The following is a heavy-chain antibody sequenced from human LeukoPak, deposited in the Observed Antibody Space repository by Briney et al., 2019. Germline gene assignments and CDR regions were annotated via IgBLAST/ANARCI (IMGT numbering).Heavy chain of an antibody. V-gene: IGHV3-30*18. Sequence: PGGSLRLSCAASGFTFSSYGMHWVRQAPGKGLEWVAVISYDGSNKYYADSVKGRFTISRDNSKNTLYLQMNSLRAEDTAVYYCAKDWGGVAATEIDYWGQGTLVTVSS. CDR1: GFTFSSYG. D-gene: IGHD2-15*01. CDR3: AKDWGGVAATEIDY. CDR2: ISYDGSNK. J-gene: IGHJ4*02.